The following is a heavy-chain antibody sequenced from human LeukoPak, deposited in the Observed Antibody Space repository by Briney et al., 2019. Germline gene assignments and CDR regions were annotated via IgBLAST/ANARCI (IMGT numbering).Heavy chain of an antibody. Sequence: PGGSLRLSCAASGFTFSSYAMSWVRQAPGKGLEWVSAISGSGGSTYYADSVKGRFTISGDNSKNTLYLQMNSLRAEDTAVYYCAKFPPSGPNNSGMDVWGQGTTVTVSS. V-gene: IGHV3-23*01. D-gene: IGHD3-3*01. J-gene: IGHJ6*02. CDR2: ISGSGGST. CDR3: AKFPPSGPNNSGMDV. CDR1: GFTFSSYA.